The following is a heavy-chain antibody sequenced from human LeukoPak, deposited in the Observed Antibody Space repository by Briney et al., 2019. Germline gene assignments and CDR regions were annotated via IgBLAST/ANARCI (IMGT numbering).Heavy chain of an antibody. CDR2: IYTSGST. Sequence: SETLSLTCTVSGGSISSYYWSWIRQPAGEGLEWIGRIYTSGSTNYNPSLKSRVTISVDKSKNQFSLKLSSVPAADTAVYYCAREELGYCSSTSCPHFDYWGQGTLVTVSS. V-gene: IGHV4-4*07. CDR3: AREELGYCSSTSCPHFDY. J-gene: IGHJ4*02. D-gene: IGHD2-2*01. CDR1: GGSISSYY.